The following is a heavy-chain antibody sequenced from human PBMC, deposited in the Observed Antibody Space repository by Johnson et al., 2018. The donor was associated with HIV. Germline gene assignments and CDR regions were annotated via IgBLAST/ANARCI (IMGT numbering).Heavy chain of an antibody. CDR1: GFTFSNAW. J-gene: IGHJ3*02. D-gene: IGHD1-1*01. CDR2: IKSKTDGGTT. CDR3: TTGLYWNDAFDI. V-gene: IGHV3-15*01. Sequence: EVQLVESGGGVVRPGGSLRLSCAASGFTFSNAWMSWVRQAPGKGLAWVGRIKSKTDGGTTDYAAPVQGRFTISSDDSKNTLYLQMNSLKTEDTAVYYCTTGLYWNDAFDIWGQGTMVTVSS.